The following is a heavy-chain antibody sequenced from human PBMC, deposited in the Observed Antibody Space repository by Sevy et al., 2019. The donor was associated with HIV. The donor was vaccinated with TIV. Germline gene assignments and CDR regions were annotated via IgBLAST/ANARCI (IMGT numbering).Heavy chain of an antibody. CDR3: GRDRCGYGDYVNYYYYGMDV. CDR1: GFTFSSYA. J-gene: IGHJ6*02. CDR2: ISYDGSNK. D-gene: IGHD4-17*01. Sequence: GSLRLSCAASGFTFSSYAMHWVRQAPGKGLEWVAVISYDGSNKYYADSVKGRFTISRDNSKNTLYLQMNSLGAEDTAVYYCGRDRCGYGDYVNYYYYGMDVWGQGTTVTVSS. V-gene: IGHV3-30-3*01.